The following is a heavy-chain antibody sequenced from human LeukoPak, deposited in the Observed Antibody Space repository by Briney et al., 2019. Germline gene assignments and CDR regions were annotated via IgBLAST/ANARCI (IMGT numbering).Heavy chain of an antibody. V-gene: IGHV3-9*01. CDR1: GFTFDDYA. J-gene: IGHJ4*02. CDR3: ARHGILAYCGGDCLTAPLDY. D-gene: IGHD2-21*02. Sequence: GRSLRLSCAASGFTFDDYAMHWVRQAPGKGLEWVSGISWNSGSIGYADSVKGRFTISRDNAKNSLYLQMNSLRAEDTAVYYCARHGILAYCGGDCLTAPLDYWGQGTLVTVSS. CDR2: ISWNSGSI.